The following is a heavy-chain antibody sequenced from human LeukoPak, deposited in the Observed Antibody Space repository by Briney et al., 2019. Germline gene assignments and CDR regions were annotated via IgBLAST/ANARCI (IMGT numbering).Heavy chain of an antibody. J-gene: IGHJ4*02. CDR3: ARGSVYSSSPYFDY. CDR2: INHSGST. CDR1: GGSFSGYY. Sequence: PSETLSLTCAVYGGSFSGYYWSWIRQPPGKGLEWIGEINHSGSTNYNPSLKSRVTISVDTSKNQFSRKLSSVTAADTAVYYCARGSVYSSSPYFDYWGQGTLVTVSS. V-gene: IGHV4-34*01. D-gene: IGHD6-6*01.